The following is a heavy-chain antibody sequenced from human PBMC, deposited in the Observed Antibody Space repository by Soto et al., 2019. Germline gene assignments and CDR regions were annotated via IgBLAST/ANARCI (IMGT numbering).Heavy chain of an antibody. CDR3: AKDLDPRWPLAYYLDY. V-gene: IGHV3-30*18. Sequence: PGGSLRLSCAASGFTFSSYGMHWVRQAPGKGLEWVAVISYDGSNKYYADSVKGRFTISRDNSKNTLYLQMNSLRAEDTAVYYCAKDLDPRWPLAYYLDYCGKGTLVTVSS. J-gene: IGHJ4*02. CDR1: GFTFSSYG. CDR2: ISYDGSNK. D-gene: IGHD1-1*01.